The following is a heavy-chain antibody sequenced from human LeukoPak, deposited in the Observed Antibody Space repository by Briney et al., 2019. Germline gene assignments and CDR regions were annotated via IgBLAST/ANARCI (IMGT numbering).Heavy chain of an antibody. CDR1: GYTFTSYD. CDR2: MNPSSGNT. J-gene: IGHJ4*02. CDR3: ARGSIGSKRQQLFGY. V-gene: IGHV1-8*01. D-gene: IGHD6-13*01. Sequence: ASVKVSCKASGYTFTSYDINWVRQATGQGLEWMGWMNPSSGNTGYAQKFQGRVTMTRNTSISTAYMELSSLRSEDTAVYYCARGSIGSKRQQLFGYWGQGTLVTVSS.